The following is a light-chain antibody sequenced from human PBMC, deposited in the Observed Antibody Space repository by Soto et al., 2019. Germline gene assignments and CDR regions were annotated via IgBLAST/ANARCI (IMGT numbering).Light chain of an antibody. J-gene: IGLJ1*01. CDR2: RNN. CDR3: AAWDDSLSGYV. V-gene: IGLV1-47*01. CDR1: SFNIGTNL. Sequence: QSVLTQPPSASGTPGQRVTISCSGSSFNIGTNLVYWYQQLPGTAPKVLIYRNNQRPSGVPDRFSGAKSGTSASLAISGLRSEDEADYYCAAWDDSLSGYVFGTGTKLNVL.